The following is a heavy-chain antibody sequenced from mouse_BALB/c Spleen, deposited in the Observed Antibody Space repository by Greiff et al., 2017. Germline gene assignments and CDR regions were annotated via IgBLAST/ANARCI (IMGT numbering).Heavy chain of an antibody. D-gene: IGHD2-9*01. CDR3: ARTGAYYGYDTWFAY. Sequence: QVQLKQPGAELVKPGASVKLSCKASGYTFTSYWMHWVKQRPGQGLEWIGEIDPSDSYTNYNQKFKGKATLTVDKSSSTAYMQLSSLTSEDSAVYYCARTGAYYGYDTWFAYWGQGTLDTVSA. V-gene: IGHV1-69*02. J-gene: IGHJ3*01. CDR1: GYTFTSYW. CDR2: IDPSDSYT.